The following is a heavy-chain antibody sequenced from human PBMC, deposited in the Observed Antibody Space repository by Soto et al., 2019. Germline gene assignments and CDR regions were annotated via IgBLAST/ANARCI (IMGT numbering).Heavy chain of an antibody. V-gene: IGHV1-69*01. CDR1: GGTFSSYA. J-gene: IGHJ2*01. D-gene: IGHD3-10*01. Sequence: AKVSCKASGGTFSSYAISWVRQAPGQGLEWMGGIIPIFGTANYAQKFQGRVTITADESTSTAYMELSSLRSEDTAVYYCAREGIWFGELLAPTLPWYFDLWGRGTLVIVSS. CDR2: IIPIFGTA. CDR3: AREGIWFGELLAPTLPWYFDL.